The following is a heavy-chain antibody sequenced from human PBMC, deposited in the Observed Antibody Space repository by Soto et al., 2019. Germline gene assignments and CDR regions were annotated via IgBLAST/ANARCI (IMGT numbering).Heavy chain of an antibody. Sequence: GGSLRLSCAASGFTFSSYGMHWVRQAPGKGLEWVAVISYDGSNKYYADSVKGRFTISRDNSKNTLYLQMNSLRAEDTAVYYWAKGGVSVDYGMEVWGQGTTGTVSS. CDR2: ISYDGSNK. V-gene: IGHV3-30*18. CDR3: AKGGVSVDYGMEV. CDR1: GFTFSSYG. J-gene: IGHJ6*02.